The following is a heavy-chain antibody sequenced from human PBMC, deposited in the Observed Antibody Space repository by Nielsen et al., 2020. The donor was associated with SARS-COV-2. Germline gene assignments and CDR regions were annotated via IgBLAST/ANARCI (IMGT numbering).Heavy chain of an antibody. CDR2: ISGSGGST. Sequence: GGSLRLSCAASGFTFSSYAMSWVRQAPGKGLEWVSAISGSGGSTYYADSVKGRFTISRDNSKNTLYLQMNSLRAEDTAVYYCASLHPPIAARPAYYYYYGMDVWGQGTTVTVSS. D-gene: IGHD6-6*01. V-gene: IGHV3-23*01. CDR1: GFTFSSYA. J-gene: IGHJ6*02. CDR3: ASLHPPIAARPAYYYYYGMDV.